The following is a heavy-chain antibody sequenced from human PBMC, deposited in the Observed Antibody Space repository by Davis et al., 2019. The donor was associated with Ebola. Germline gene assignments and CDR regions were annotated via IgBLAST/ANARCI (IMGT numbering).Heavy chain of an antibody. CDR3: ARGWRYPGA. J-gene: IGHJ5*02. Sequence: GESLKISCAASGFTLSNYWMRWVRQAPGKGLEWVASIKQDESEKYYVDSVKGRFTISRDNTKNSLYLQMNNLRAEDTALYYCARGWRYPGAWGQGTLVTVSS. CDR1: GFTLSNYW. CDR2: IKQDESEK. D-gene: IGHD2-2*02. V-gene: IGHV3-7*01.